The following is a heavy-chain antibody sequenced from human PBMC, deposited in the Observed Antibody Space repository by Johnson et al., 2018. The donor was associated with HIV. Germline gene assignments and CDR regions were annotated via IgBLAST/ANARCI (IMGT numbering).Heavy chain of an antibody. CDR1: GFTFSSYA. CDR2: IYSGGST. Sequence: QVQLVESGGGVVQPGRSLRLSCAASGFTFSSYAMHWVRQAPGKGLEWVAVIYSGGSTYYADSVKGRFTISRDNSKNTLYLQMNSLRAEDTAVYYCVREEGNDILTRGDAFDIWGQGTMVTVSS. CDR3: VREEGNDILTRGDAFDI. D-gene: IGHD3-9*01. V-gene: IGHV3-30*14. J-gene: IGHJ3*02.